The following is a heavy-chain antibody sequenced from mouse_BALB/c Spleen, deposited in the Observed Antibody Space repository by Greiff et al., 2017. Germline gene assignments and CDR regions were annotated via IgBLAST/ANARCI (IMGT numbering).Heavy chain of an antibody. CDR3: ARVSYGNYGYFDV. CDR1: GFTFSDYY. V-gene: IGHV5-4*02. Sequence: EVKLMESGGGLVKPGGSLKLSCAASGFTFSDYYMYWVRQTPEKRLEWVATISDGGSYTYYPDSVKGRFTISRDNAKNNLYLQMSSLKSEDTAMYYCARVSYGNYGYFDVWGAGTTVTVSS. CDR2: ISDGGSYT. J-gene: IGHJ1*01. D-gene: IGHD2-1*01.